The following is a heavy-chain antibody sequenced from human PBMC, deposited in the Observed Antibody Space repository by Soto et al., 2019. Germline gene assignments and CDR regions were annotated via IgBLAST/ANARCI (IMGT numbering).Heavy chain of an antibody. CDR3: ASSMVRGVISPGMDV. CDR1: GYSFTSYW. CDR2: IDPSDSYT. D-gene: IGHD3-10*01. Sequence: ASLKISCEGSGYSFTSYWISWVHKMPGKGLERMGRIDPSDSYTNYSPSFQGHVTISADKSISTAYLQWSSLKASDTAMYYCASSMVRGVISPGMDVWGQGTTVTVSS. J-gene: IGHJ6*02. V-gene: IGHV5-10-1*01.